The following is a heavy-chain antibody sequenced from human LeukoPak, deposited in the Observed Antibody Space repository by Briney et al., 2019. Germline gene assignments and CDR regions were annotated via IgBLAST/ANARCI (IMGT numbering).Heavy chain of an antibody. J-gene: IGHJ5*02. Sequence: GASVKVSCKASGYTFINNWMHWVRQAPGQGLEWMGWINPNSGGTNYAQKFQGRVTMTRDTSISTAYMELSRLRSDDTAVYYCARVVGVVITDWFDPWGQGTLVTVSS. V-gene: IGHV1-2*02. D-gene: IGHD3-22*01. CDR3: ARVVGVVITDWFDP. CDR2: INPNSGGT. CDR1: GYTFINNW.